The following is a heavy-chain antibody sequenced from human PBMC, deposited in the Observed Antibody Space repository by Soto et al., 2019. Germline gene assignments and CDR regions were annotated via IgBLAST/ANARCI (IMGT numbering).Heavy chain of an antibody. J-gene: IGHJ4*02. Sequence: QVQLVQSGSEVKKPGASVKVSCQSSGYSFSNNGISWVRQAPGQGFEWMGWINGDNGNTNYAQKFQGRVTMTTDTSTSTAYMELRSLRSDDPAVYYCARDLGYGDYGTDFWGQGTLVTVSS. D-gene: IGHD4-17*01. CDR1: GYSFSNNG. CDR2: INGDNGNT. V-gene: IGHV1-18*04. CDR3: ARDLGYGDYGTDF.